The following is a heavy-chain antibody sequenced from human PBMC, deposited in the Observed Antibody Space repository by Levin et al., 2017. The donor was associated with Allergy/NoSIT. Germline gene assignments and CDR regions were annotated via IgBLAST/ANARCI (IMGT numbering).Heavy chain of an antibody. V-gene: IGHV4-4*07. CDR2: IYTSGNT. CDR3: ARDFNL. Sequence: SETLSLTCTVSGGSINNYYWSWVRQPAGKGLEWIGLIYTSGNTNYNPSLKSRVTISIDTSKTQFSLKLDSVTAADTAVYYWARDFNLWGRGTLVTVSS. J-gene: IGHJ2*01. CDR1: GGSINNYY.